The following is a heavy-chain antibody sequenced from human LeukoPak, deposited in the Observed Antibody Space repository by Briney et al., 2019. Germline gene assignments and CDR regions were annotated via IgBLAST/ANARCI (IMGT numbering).Heavy chain of an antibody. CDR1: GFTFSSYW. V-gene: IGHV3-7*01. J-gene: IGHJ4*02. D-gene: IGHD3-16*01. CDR3: ARVTSGAPGAGLGYYFDY. Sequence: PGGSLRLSCAASGFTFSSYWMSWVRQAPGKGLEWVANIKQDGSEKYYVDSVKGRFTISRDNAKNSLYLQMNSLRAEDTAVYYCARVTSGAPGAGLGYYFDYWGQGTLVTVSS. CDR2: IKQDGSEK.